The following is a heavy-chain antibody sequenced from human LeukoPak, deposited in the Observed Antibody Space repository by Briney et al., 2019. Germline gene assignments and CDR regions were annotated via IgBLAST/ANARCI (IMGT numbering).Heavy chain of an antibody. CDR3: AREGPGGAAAGPSSRTFDY. CDR2: ISYDGSNK. Sequence: PGGSLRLSCAASGFTFSSYAMHWVRQAPGKGLEWVAVISYDGSNKYYADSVKGRFTISRDNSKNTLYLQMNSLRAEDTTVYYCAREGPGGAAAGPSSRTFDYWGQGTLVTVSS. V-gene: IGHV3-30*01. D-gene: IGHD6-13*01. J-gene: IGHJ4*02. CDR1: GFTFSSYA.